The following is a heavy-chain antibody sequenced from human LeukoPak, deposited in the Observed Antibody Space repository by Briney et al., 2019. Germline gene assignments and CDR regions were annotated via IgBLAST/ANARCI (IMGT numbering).Heavy chain of an antibody. D-gene: IGHD4-11*01. CDR3: ARWTTTYLDY. CDR1: GYTFTSYY. J-gene: IGHJ4*02. Sequence: ASVKVSCKASGYTFTSYYIHWARQAPGQGLEWMGIINPSGGSTNYAQKFQGRVTMTRDTSTSTVYMELSSLRSEVSAVYYCARWTTTYLDYWGQGTLVTVSS. V-gene: IGHV1-46*01. CDR2: INPSGGST.